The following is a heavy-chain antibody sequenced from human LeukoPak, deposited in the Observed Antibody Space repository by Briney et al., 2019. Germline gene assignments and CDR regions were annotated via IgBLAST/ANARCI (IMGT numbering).Heavy chain of an antibody. CDR3: ARDPGLDGAARPWFDP. CDR1: GYTFTSYY. V-gene: IGHV1-46*01. Sequence: ASVKVSCKASGYTFTSYYMHWVRQAPGQGLEWMGIINPSGGSTSYAQKFQGRVTMTRDTSTSTVYMELSSLRSEDTAVYYCARDPGLDGAARPWFDPWGQGTLVTVSS. CDR2: INPSGGST. D-gene: IGHD6-6*01. J-gene: IGHJ5*02.